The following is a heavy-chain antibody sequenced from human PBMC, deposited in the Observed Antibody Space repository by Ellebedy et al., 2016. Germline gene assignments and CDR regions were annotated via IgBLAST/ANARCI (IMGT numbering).Heavy chain of an antibody. Sequence: SGPTLVKPTQTLTLTCTFSGFSLDSTGVGVGWIRQPPGKALEWLAFIYWNNDKRYNPSLNSRLTIIKDTSKKQVVLTMTNMDPVDTATYYCAHSIWIAAPGSKYCRFFDYWGLGTLVTVSS. CDR1: GFSLDSTGVG. CDR3: AHSIWIAAPGSKYCRFFDY. J-gene: IGHJ4*02. V-gene: IGHV2-5*01. CDR2: IYWNNDK. D-gene: IGHD6-13*01.